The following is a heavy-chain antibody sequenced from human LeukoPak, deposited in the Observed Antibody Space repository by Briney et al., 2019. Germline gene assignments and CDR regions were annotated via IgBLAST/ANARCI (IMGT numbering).Heavy chain of an antibody. V-gene: IGHV1-2*02. CDR1: GFTFTGYY. D-gene: IGHD4-11*01. CDR3: AKDAVTVATPYFDF. CDR2: INLNSGGT. Sequence: ASVKVSCKTSGFTFTGYYVHWVRQAPGQGLEWMGWINLNSGGTTYAQNFQGRVTMTRDTSISTAYMELSRLRSDDTAVYFCAKDAVTVATPYFDFWGQGALVTVSS. J-gene: IGHJ4*02.